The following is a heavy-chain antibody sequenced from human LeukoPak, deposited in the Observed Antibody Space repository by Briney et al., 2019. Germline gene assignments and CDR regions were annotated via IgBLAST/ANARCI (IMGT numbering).Heavy chain of an antibody. D-gene: IGHD1-26*01. CDR2: ISWDGGST. V-gene: IGHV3-43*01. Sequence: GGSLRLSCAASGFTFDDYTMHWVRQAPGKGLEWVSLISWDGGSTYYADSVKGRFTISRDNSKNSLYLQMNSLRTEDTALYYCAKDTPTSGSYSYFDYWGQGTLVTVSS. J-gene: IGHJ4*02. CDR3: AKDTPTSGSYSYFDY. CDR1: GFTFDDYT.